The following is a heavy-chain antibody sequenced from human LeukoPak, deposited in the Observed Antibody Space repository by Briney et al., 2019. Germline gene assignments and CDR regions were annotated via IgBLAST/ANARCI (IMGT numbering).Heavy chain of an antibody. CDR3: AKDPKCSGGSCYGYFDY. D-gene: IGHD2-15*01. CDR1: GFTFSDYA. Sequence: GGSLRLSCAASGFTFSDYAISWVRQAPGKGLQWVSIIRGNGGNKFYADSVKGRFTISRDNSKNTLFLQMNSLRADDTAVYYCAKDPKCSGGSCYGYFDYWGRGTQVTVSS. J-gene: IGHJ4*03. CDR2: IRGNGGNK. V-gene: IGHV3-23*01.